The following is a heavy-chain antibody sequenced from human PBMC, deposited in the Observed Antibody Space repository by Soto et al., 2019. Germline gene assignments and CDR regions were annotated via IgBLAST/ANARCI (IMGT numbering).Heavy chain of an antibody. Sequence: GGSLRLSCAASGFSFSNAWMNWVRQAPGKGLEWVGRIKSKTHGETTDYAAPVKGRFTMSRDDSKNTLYLQMNSLKTEDTAVYYCTTEQRYFVCLSPNYSSYNGMDVWGEAPTVTV. J-gene: IGHJ6*02. CDR1: GFSFSNAW. CDR2: IKSKTHGETT. CDR3: TTEQRYFVCLSPNYSSYNGMDV. V-gene: IGHV3-15*07. D-gene: IGHD3-9*01.